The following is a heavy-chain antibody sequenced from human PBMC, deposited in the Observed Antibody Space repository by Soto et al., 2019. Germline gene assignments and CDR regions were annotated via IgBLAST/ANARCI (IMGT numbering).Heavy chain of an antibody. V-gene: IGHV3-11*04. Sequence: GGSLRLSCAASGFTFSGYYMSWIRQAPGKGLEWVSSVTSSPSSMFYADSVKGRFTISRDDAKDSLFLQMNSLRADDTAVYYCAREADFASSGYVLDYWGLGTLVTVSS. D-gene: IGHD3-22*01. CDR3: AREADFASSGYVLDY. CDR1: GFTFSGYY. CDR2: VTSSPSSM. J-gene: IGHJ4*02.